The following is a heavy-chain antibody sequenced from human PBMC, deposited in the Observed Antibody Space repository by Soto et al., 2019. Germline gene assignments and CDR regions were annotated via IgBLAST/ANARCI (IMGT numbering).Heavy chain of an antibody. CDR1: GFTFSSYA. V-gene: IGHV3-23*01. Sequence: GGSLRLSCTASGFTFSSYAMSWVRQAPGRGLEWVSAISGGATSTYYADSVKGRFTISRDNSKNTLYLQMNTLRADDTAVYYCAKDSGPSGYDAFDIWGQGTVVTVSS. CDR3: AKDSGPSGYDAFDI. D-gene: IGHD3-22*01. CDR2: ISGGATST. J-gene: IGHJ3*02.